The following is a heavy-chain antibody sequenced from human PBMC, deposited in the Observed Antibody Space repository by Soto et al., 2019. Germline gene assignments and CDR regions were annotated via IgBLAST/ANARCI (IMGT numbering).Heavy chain of an antibody. Sequence: GASVKVSCKASGFTFTSSAVQWVRQARGQRLEWVGWIVVGSGNTNYAQKFQERVTITRDMSTSTAYMELSSLRSEDTAVYYCAATLENYDFWIDYYFRTPYGMDVCGQGTTVTVSS. CDR2: IVVGSGNT. J-gene: IGHJ6*02. V-gene: IGHV1-58*01. CDR3: AATLENYDFWIDYYFRTPYGMDV. D-gene: IGHD3-3*01. CDR1: GFTFTSSA.